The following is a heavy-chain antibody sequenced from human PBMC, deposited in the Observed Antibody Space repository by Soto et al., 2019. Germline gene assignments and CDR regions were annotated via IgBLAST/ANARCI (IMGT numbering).Heavy chain of an antibody. CDR3: ANSVTTLRPYGMDV. D-gene: IGHD4-17*01. J-gene: IGHJ6*02. V-gene: IGHV4-39*07. CDR2: IYYSGST. Sequence: SETLSLTCTVSGGSISSSSYYWGWIRQPPGKGLEWIGSIYYSGSTYYNPSLKSRVTISVDNSKNTLYLQMNSLRAEDTAVYYCANSVTTLRPYGMDVWGQGTTVTVSS. CDR1: GGSISSSSYY.